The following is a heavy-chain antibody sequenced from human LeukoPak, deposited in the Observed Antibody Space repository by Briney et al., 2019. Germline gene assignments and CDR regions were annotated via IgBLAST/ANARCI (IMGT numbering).Heavy chain of an antibody. V-gene: IGHV1-18*01. CDR1: GYTFTSYG. D-gene: IGHD3-16*01. CDR3: ATASPYDYVWGSWDYYYMDV. J-gene: IGHJ6*03. CDR2: ISAYNGNT. Sequence: ASVKVSCKASGYTFTSYGISWVRQAPGQGLEWMGWISAYNGNTNYAQKLQGRVTMTTDTSTSTAYMELRSLRSDDTAVYYCATASPYDYVWGSWDYYYMDVCGKGTTVTVSS.